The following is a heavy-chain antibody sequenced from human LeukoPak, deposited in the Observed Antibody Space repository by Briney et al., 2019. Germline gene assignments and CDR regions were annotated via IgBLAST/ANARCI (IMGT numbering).Heavy chain of an antibody. CDR3: ARSVQPFYYYYMDV. CDR2: ISSSGSTI. Sequence: GGSLRLSCAASGFTFSSYEMNWVRQAPGKGLEWGSYISSSGSTIYYADSVKGRFTISRDNAKNSLYLQMNSLRAEDTAVYYCARSVQPFYYYYMDVWGKGTTVTVSS. D-gene: IGHD4-17*01. J-gene: IGHJ6*03. V-gene: IGHV3-48*03. CDR1: GFTFSSYE.